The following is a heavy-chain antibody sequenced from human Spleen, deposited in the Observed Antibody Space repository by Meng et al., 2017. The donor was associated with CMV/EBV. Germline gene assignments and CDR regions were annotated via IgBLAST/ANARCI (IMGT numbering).Heavy chain of an antibody. CDR3: ARNPGYTESYYFDY. V-gene: IGHV1-69*01. CDR2: IIPIFGTA. Sequence: QVQLVQSGAEVKKPGSSVKFSCKASGGIFSSYAISWVRQAPGQGLEWMGGIIPIFGTANYAQLFQGRVTITADESTSTAYMELSSLRSEDTAVYYCARNPGYTESYYFDYWGQGTLVTVSS. D-gene: IGHD5-18*01. CDR1: GGIFSSYA. J-gene: IGHJ4*02.